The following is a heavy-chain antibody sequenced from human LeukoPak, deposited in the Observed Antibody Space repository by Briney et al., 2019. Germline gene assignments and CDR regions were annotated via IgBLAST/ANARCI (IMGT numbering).Heavy chain of an antibody. J-gene: IGHJ2*01. V-gene: IGHV4-39*01. Sequence: AESLSLTCTVSGGSISSSSYYWGWIRQPPGKGLEWIVSIYYSGGTYYNPSLKSRVTISVDTSKNQFSLKLSSVTAADTAVYKGAKIPMRWFMIVVVMPALGYFDLWGRGTLVTVSS. CDR2: IYYSGGT. D-gene: IGHD3-22*01. CDR1: GGSISSSSYY. CDR3: AKIPMRWFMIVVVMPALGYFDL.